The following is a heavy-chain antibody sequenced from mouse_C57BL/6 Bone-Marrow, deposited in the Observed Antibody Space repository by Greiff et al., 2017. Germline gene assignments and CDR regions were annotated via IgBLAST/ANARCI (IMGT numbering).Heavy chain of an antibody. CDR1: GYTFTDYN. V-gene: IGHV1-18*01. J-gene: IGHJ4*01. D-gene: IGHD2-1*01. CDR2: INPNNGGT. Sequence: VQLQPSGPELVKPGASVKIPCKASGYTFTDYNMDWVKQSHGKSLEWIGDINPNNGGTIYNQKFKGKATLTVDKSSSTAYMELRSLTSEDTAVYYCARLYYGNYVGAMDYWGQGTSVTVSS. CDR3: ARLYYGNYVGAMDY.